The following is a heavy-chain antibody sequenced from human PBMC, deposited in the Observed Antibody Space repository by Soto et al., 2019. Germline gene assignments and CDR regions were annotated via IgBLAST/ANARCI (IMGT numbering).Heavy chain of an antibody. V-gene: IGHV3-33*08. Sequence: PGGSLRLSCAGSGFTFSSYGMHWVRQAPGKGLEWVAVIWYDGSNKYYADSVKGRFTISRDNSKNTLYLQMNSLRAEDTAVYYCARKYDYVWGSYLDYWGQGTLVTVSS. J-gene: IGHJ4*02. CDR3: ARKYDYVWGSYLDY. CDR1: GFTFSSYG. D-gene: IGHD3-16*02. CDR2: IWYDGSNK.